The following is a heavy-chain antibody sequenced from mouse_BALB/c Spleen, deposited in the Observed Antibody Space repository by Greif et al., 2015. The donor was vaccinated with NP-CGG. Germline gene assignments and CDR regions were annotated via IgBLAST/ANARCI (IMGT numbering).Heavy chain of an antibody. J-gene: IGHJ4*01. D-gene: IGHD2-3*01. CDR3: ARGGGYYLHAMDY. Sequence: QVQLQQSGAELARPGASVKMSCKASGYTFTSYTMHWVKQRPGQGLEWIGYINPSSGYTNYNQKSKDKATLTADKSSSTAYMQLSSLTSEDSAVYYCARGGGYYLHAMDYWGQGTSVTVSS. CDR2: INPSSGYT. CDR1: GYTFTSYT. V-gene: IGHV1-4*01.